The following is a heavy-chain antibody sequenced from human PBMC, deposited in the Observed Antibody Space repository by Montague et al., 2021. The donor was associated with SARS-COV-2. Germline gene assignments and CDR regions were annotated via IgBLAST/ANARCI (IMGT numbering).Heavy chain of an antibody. J-gene: IGHJ6*02. CDR1: GDSISNYS. CDR2: IYYSGST. D-gene: IGHD4-11*01. CDR3: ARHLRVTTVTSHMYHYAMDV. Sequence: SETLSLTCSVSGDSISNYSWSWIRQSPGKGLEWIGYIYYSGSTNYNPSLTSRVTISVDTSKNQVSLKLTSVTAADTAVYYRARHLRVTTVTSHMYHYAMDVWGQGTTVTVSS. V-gene: IGHV4-59*08.